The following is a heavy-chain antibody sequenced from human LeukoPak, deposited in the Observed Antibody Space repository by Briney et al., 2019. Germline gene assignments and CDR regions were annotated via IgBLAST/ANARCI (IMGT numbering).Heavy chain of an antibody. D-gene: IGHD6-19*01. CDR2: ISYDGSNK. CDR1: GFTFSSYA. Sequence: GGSLRLSCAASGFTFSSYAMHWVRQAPGKGLEWVAVISYDGSNKYYADSVKGRFTISRDNSKNTLYLQMKSLRAEDTAVYYCARDGESGQWPYYFDYWGQGTLVTVSS. J-gene: IGHJ4*02. V-gene: IGHV3-30*04. CDR3: ARDGESGQWPYYFDY.